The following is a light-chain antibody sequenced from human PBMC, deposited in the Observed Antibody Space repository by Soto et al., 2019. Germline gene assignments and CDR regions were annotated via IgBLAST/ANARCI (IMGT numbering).Light chain of an antibody. CDR1: QSLAYSDGNTY. J-gene: IGKJ2*01. CDR3: MQGTHWPPYT. V-gene: IGKV2-30*01. CDR2: KVS. Sequence: VVMTQSPLSLPVTLGQPASISCRSSQSLAYSDGNTYLNWFQQRPGQSPRRLIYKVSNRVSGVPARFSGSGSGTDFTLKISRVEAEDVGVYYCMQGTHWPPYTFGPGTKLAIK.